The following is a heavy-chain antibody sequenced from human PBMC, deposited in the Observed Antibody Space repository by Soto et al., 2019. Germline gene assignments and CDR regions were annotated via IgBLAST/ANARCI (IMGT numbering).Heavy chain of an antibody. CDR3: VGGTGWLMDT. CDR1: GFSFSNYW. D-gene: IGHD6-19*01. Sequence: GGSLRLSCAASGFSFSNYWMNWVRLAPGKGPEWVANIRKDGSEKIYVDSVEGRFTISRDNAKNSLFLQMNNLRADDTAMYYCVGGTGWLMDTWGQGTPVNVSS. V-gene: IGHV3-7*03. J-gene: IGHJ5*02. CDR2: IRKDGSEK.